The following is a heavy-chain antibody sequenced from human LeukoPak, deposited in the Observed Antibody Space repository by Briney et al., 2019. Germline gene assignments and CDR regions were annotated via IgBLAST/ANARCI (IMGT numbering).Heavy chain of an antibody. D-gene: IGHD2-21*01. CDR2: ISKSDNST. V-gene: IGHV3-23*01. CDR1: GFTFSNYA. J-gene: IGHJ4*02. CDR3: ARGALIPDF. Sequence: PGGSLRLSCAASGFTFSNYAMTWVRQAPGKGLAWVSSISKSDNSTYYADSVKGRFTISRDNSKNTVYLHMDSLRVEDTAIYYCARGALIPDFRGQGTLVTVSS.